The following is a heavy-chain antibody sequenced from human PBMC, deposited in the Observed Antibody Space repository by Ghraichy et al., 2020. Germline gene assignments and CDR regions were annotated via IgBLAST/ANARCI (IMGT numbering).Heavy chain of an antibody. CDR2: TYYRSKWYN. V-gene: IGHV6-1*01. Sequence: SQTLSLTCAISGDSVSTNTVAWNWIRQSPSRGLEWLGRTYYRSKWYNDYAESVKSRISVNPDTSKNQFSLQLNSVTPEDTAVYYCARGVTTGTTSPFDSWGQGTLVTVSS. CDR1: GDSVSTNTVA. D-gene: IGHD1-1*01. J-gene: IGHJ4*02. CDR3: ARGVTTGTTSPFDS.